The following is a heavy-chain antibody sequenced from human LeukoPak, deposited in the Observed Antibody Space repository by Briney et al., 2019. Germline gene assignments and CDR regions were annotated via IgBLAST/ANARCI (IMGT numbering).Heavy chain of an antibody. CDR1: GLSFSNYA. CDR3: AREDASAFDI. V-gene: IGHV3-21*01. CDR2: ISSSSNHI. J-gene: IGHJ3*02. Sequence: GGSLRLSCAASGLSFSNYAMYWVRQAPGKGLEWVSSISSSSNHIYYADSMKGRFTISRDNAKNSLFLQMNTLRAEDTAVYYCAREDASAFDIWGQGTMVSVSS.